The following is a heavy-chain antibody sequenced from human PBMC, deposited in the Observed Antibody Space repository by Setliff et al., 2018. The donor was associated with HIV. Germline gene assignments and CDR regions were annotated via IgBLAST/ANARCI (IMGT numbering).Heavy chain of an antibody. CDR3: AKMHTAMDPDTFDI. Sequence: GGSLRLSCEASGFTFSTYSMSWVRQAPGKGLEWVAFIRYDGSYRYYVDSVKGRFTISRDNSKNTMFLQMNSLRVEDTAIYYCAKMHTAMDPDTFDIWGQGTMVTVS. J-gene: IGHJ3*02. V-gene: IGHV3-30*02. D-gene: IGHD5-18*01. CDR2: IRYDGSYR. CDR1: GFTFSTYS.